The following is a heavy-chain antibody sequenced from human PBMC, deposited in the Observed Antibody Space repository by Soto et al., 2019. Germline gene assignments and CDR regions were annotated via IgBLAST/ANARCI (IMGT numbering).Heavy chain of an antibody. V-gene: IGHV4-34*01. CDR1: GGSFSGYY. D-gene: IGHD3-3*01. Sequence: SETLSLTCAVYGGSFSGYYWSWIRQPPGKGPGWIGEINHSGSTNYNPSLKSRVTISVDTSKNQFSLKLSSVTAADTAVYYCARGLRFLDYYMDVWGKGTTVTVSS. J-gene: IGHJ6*03. CDR3: ARGLRFLDYYMDV. CDR2: INHSGST.